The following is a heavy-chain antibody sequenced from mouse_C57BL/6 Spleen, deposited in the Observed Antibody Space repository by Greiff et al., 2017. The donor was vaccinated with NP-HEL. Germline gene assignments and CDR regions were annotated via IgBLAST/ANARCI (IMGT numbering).Heavy chain of an antibody. CDR2: FYPGSGSI. J-gene: IGHJ3*01. CDR1: GYTFTEYT. D-gene: IGHD3-2*02. V-gene: IGHV1-62-2*01. Sequence: VQGVESGAELVKPGASVKLSCKASGYTFTEYTIHWVKQRSGQGLEWIGWFYPGSGSIKYNEKFKDKATLTADKSSSTVYMELSRLTSEDSAVYFCARHEGEQLRPPWFAYWGQGTLVTVSA. CDR3: ARHEGEQLRPPWFAY.